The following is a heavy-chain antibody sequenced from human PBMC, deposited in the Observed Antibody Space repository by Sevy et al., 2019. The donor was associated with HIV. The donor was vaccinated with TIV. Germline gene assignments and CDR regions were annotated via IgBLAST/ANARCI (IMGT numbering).Heavy chain of an antibody. Sequence: GGSLRLSCSASGFRFSSYSMTWVRQTPGKGLEWVSSISGTGASTDYADSVKGRFTISRDNSRNTLFLQMNTLRAEDTAVYYCAKDGGVNWDQYYFDSWGQGTLVTVSS. V-gene: IGHV3-23*01. D-gene: IGHD2-8*02. CDR1: GFRFSSYS. J-gene: IGHJ4*02. CDR3: AKDGGVNWDQYYFDS. CDR2: ISGTGAST.